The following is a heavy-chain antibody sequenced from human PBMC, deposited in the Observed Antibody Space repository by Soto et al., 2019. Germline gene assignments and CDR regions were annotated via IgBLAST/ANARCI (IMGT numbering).Heavy chain of an antibody. CDR1: GGSISSYY. V-gene: IGHV4-59*12. CDR3: ARDGSNYALDY. J-gene: IGHJ4*02. CDR2: IYYSGST. Sequence: PSETLSLTCTVSGGSISSYYWSWIRQPPGKGLEWIGYIYYSGSTYYNPSLKSRVTISVDTSKNQFSLKLSSVTAADTAVYYCARDGSNYALDYWGQGTLVTVSS. D-gene: IGHD4-4*01.